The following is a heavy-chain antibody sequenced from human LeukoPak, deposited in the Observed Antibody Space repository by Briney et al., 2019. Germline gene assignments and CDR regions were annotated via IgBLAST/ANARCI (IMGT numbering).Heavy chain of an antibody. Sequence: GGSLRLSCAASGLTFSSYGMHWVRQAPGKGLEWVAFIRYDGSNKYYADSVKGRFTISRDNSKNTLYLQMNSQRAEVTAVYCCAKAPYYYDSSGPDYWGQGTLVTVSS. CDR2: IRYDGSNK. CDR3: AKAPYYYDSSGPDY. CDR1: GLTFSSYG. V-gene: IGHV3-30*02. D-gene: IGHD3-22*01. J-gene: IGHJ4*02.